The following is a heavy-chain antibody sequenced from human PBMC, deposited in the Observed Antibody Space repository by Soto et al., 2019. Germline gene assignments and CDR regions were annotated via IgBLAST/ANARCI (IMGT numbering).Heavy chain of an antibody. V-gene: IGHV4-59*08. Sequence: TLSLTCSVYGGSISSYYWSWIRQPPGKGLEWIGYSYYSGSTNYNPSLKSRITISVDRSKNQFSLRLSSVTAADTAVYYCARKSRSSGSCFDSWGQGTLVTVSS. CDR3: ARKSRSSGSCFDS. CDR1: GGSISSYY. J-gene: IGHJ4*02. CDR2: SYYSGST. D-gene: IGHD3-10*01.